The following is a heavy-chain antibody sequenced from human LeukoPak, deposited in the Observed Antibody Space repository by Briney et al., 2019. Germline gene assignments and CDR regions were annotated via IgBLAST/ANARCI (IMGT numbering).Heavy chain of an antibody. D-gene: IGHD4-23*01. J-gene: IGHJ4*02. Sequence: GGSLRLSCAASGFTFSSYSMSWVRQAPGKGLEWVANIEQDGSERYYVDSVKGRFTLSRDNAENSLYLQMNSLRDADTAVYYCARDPLYGGNSAGPSFDSWGQGTLVTVSS. CDR3: ARDPLYGGNSAGPSFDS. CDR1: GFTFSSYS. CDR2: IEQDGSER. V-gene: IGHV3-7*01.